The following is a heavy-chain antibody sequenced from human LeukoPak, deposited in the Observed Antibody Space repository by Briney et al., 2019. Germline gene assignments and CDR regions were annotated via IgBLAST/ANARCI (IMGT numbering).Heavy chain of an antibody. CDR1: GFTFSSYE. Sequence: GGSLRLSCAASGFTFSSYEMNWVRQAPGKGLEWVSYISSSGSTIYYADSVKGRFTISRDNAKNSLYLQMNSLRAEDTAVYYCARDGGDYAFDYWGQGTLVTVSS. CDR2: ISSSGSTI. J-gene: IGHJ4*02. D-gene: IGHD4-17*01. CDR3: ARDGGDYAFDY. V-gene: IGHV3-48*03.